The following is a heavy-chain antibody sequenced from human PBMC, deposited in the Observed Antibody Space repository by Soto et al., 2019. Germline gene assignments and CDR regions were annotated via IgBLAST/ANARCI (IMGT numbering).Heavy chain of an antibody. J-gene: IGHJ6*02. CDR1: GFTFSSYA. V-gene: IGHV3-23*01. Sequence: EVQLLESGGGLVQPGGSLRLSCAASGFTFSSYAMSWVRQAPGKGLEWVSAISGSGGSTYYADSVKGRFTISRDNSKNTLYLQMNSLSAEDTAVYDCANPPVGGVGMDFWGQGTTVTVSS. D-gene: IGHD1-26*01. CDR3: ANPPVGGVGMDF. CDR2: ISGSGGST.